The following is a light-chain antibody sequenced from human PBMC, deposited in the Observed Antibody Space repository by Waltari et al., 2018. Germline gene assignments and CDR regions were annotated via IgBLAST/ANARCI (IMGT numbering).Light chain of an antibody. CDR3: QQYYRTPLT. CDR1: QSHLNISNNKKS. V-gene: IGKV4-1*01. CDR2: CAS. J-gene: IGKJ4*01. Sequence: DIVMTQSPDFLPVFLGERAAINCRSSQSHLNISNNKKSLAWYQQKQGQPPRLLIYCASTRESGVPDRFTGSGSGTDFTLTISSLQAEDVAVYYCQQYYRTPLTFGGGTKVEI.